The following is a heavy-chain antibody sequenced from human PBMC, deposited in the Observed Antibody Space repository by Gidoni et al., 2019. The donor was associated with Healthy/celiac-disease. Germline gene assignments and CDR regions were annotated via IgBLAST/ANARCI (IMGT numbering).Heavy chain of an antibody. V-gene: IGHV3-21*01. J-gene: IGHJ3*02. CDR3: ARDGQIVDIVATITAFDI. CDR2: IGSRSSYI. Sequence: EVPVLESGGGLVKPGGSLRLSCAASGFSLSSYSMNWVRQAPAKGLEWVASIGSRSSYIYYAGSVKGRFTISRDNAKKSLYLQMNSLRAEDTAVYYCARDGQIVDIVATITAFDIWGQGTMVTVSS. CDR1: GFSLSSYS. D-gene: IGHD5-12*01.